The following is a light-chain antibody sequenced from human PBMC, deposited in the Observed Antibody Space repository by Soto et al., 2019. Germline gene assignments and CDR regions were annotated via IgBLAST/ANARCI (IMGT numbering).Light chain of an antibody. CDR1: QDISNY. Sequence: DIQMTQSPPSLSASVGDTVAITCRASQDISNYLAWYQQKPGKVPKLLIYAASTLQSGVPSRFSGSGSGTYFTLTISSLQPEDVATYYCQKYYSAPWTFGRGTKVEI. V-gene: IGKV1-27*01. J-gene: IGKJ1*01. CDR3: QKYYSAPWT. CDR2: AAS.